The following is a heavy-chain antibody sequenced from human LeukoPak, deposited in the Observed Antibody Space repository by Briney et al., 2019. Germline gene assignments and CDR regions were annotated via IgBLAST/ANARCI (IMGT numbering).Heavy chain of an antibody. CDR2: INPNSGGT. V-gene: IGHV1-2*02. J-gene: IGHJ4*02. Sequence: ASVTVSFKTSGYIFIDYYMHWVRQAPGQGVEWMGWINPNSGGTKYAQKFQGRVTMNRDTSVNTVHMELSRLRSDDTAVYYCARYYGSGTLINYFDYWGQGTLVTVSS. CDR3: ARYYGSGTLINYFDY. CDR1: GYIFIDYY. D-gene: IGHD3-10*01.